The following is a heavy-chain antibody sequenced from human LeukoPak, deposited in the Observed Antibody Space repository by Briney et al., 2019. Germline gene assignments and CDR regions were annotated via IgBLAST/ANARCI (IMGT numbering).Heavy chain of an antibody. Sequence: ASVKVSCKTSGYSFTSYHMHWLRQAPGQGLEWGGILKSSGDTTVYAQKFQGRVTVTRDTSTSTVYMELSSLSSEDTAVYYCAREDPHTYNFDFWGPGTLVTVSS. CDR2: LKSSGDTT. J-gene: IGHJ4*02. CDR3: AREDPHTYNFDF. V-gene: IGHV1-46*01. CDR1: GYSFTSYH. D-gene: IGHD1-1*01.